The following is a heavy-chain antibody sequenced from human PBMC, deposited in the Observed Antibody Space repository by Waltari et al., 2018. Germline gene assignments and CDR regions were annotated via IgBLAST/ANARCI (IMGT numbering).Heavy chain of an antibody. CDR2: INAGNGNT. CDR3: ARGRGRWLQYWYFDL. CDR1: GYTFTSYA. D-gene: IGHD3-16*01. V-gene: IGHV1-3*01. J-gene: IGHJ2*01. Sequence: QVQLVQSGAEVKKPGASVKVSCKASGYTFTSYAMHWVRQAPGQRLEWRGWINAGNGNTKYSQKFQGRVTITRDTSASTAYMSSSLRSEDTAVYYCARGRGRWLQYWYFDLWGRGTLVTVSS.